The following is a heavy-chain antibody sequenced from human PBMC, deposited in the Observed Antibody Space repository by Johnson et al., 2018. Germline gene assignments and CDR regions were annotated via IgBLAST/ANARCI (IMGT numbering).Heavy chain of an antibody. CDR3: SRHQVLLWFGESPPGNAFDI. J-gene: IGHJ3*02. Sequence: VQLVESGGGLVKPGGSLRLSCAASGFTFSSYSINWVRQAPGKGLEWVSSISSSSNYIYYADSVKGRFTISRDKAKNSLYLQMNSLRAEDTAGYYCSRHQVLLWFGESPPGNAFDIWGQGTMVTGSS. CDR1: GFTFSSYS. V-gene: IGHV3-21*01. CDR2: ISSSSNYI. D-gene: IGHD3-10*01.